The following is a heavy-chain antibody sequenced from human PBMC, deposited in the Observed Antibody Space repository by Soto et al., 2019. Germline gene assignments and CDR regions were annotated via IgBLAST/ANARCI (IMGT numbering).Heavy chain of an antibody. CDR1: GFTFSSYG. D-gene: IGHD2-15*01. CDR3: SRAGYCSGGSCYPHYYYYGMDV. V-gene: IGHV3-33*01. Sequence: QVQLVESGGGVVQTGRSLRLSCAASGFTFSSYGMHWVRQAPGKGLEWVAVIWYDGSNKYYADSVKGRFTISRDNSKNTLYLQMNSLRAEDTAVYYCSRAGYCSGGSCYPHYYYYGMDVWGQGTTVTVSS. CDR2: IWYDGSNK. J-gene: IGHJ6*02.